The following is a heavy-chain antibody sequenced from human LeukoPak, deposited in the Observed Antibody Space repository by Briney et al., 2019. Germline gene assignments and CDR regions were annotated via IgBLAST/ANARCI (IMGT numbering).Heavy chain of an antibody. Sequence: SETLSLTCTVSGDSISSYYWNWIRQPPGKGLEWIGYIYYSGSTNYNPSLKSRVTISVDTSKNQFSLKLSSVTAADTAVYYCASKGIAVDDLDYWGQGTLVTVSS. CDR2: IYYSGST. J-gene: IGHJ4*02. D-gene: IGHD6-19*01. CDR1: GDSISSYY. V-gene: IGHV4-59*08. CDR3: ASKGIAVDDLDY.